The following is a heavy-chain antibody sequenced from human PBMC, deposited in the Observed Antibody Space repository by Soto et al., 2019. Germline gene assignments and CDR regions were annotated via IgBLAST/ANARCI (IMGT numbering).Heavy chain of an antibody. D-gene: IGHD6-19*01. CDR2: IIPIFGTA. CDR3: ARGGDSGWYDYYYYGMDV. CDR1: GGTFSSYA. V-gene: IGHV1-69*01. J-gene: IGHJ6*02. Sequence: QVQLVQSGAEVKKPGSSVKVSCKASGGTFSSYAISWVRQAPGQGLEWMGGIIPIFGTANYAQKFQGRVTIAAAESTSTAYMELSSLRSEDTAVYYCARGGDSGWYDYYYYGMDVWGQGTTVTVSS.